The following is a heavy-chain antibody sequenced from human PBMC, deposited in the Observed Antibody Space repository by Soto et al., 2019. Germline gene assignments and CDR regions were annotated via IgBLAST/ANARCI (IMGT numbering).Heavy chain of an antibody. V-gene: IGHV4-34*01. CDR2: IHHSGST. CDR1: GVSLSGSY. J-gene: IGHJ4*02. CDR3: ASPRYCSDGTGYPDY. D-gene: IGHD2-15*01. Sequence: QVQLQQWGAGLLKPSETLSLTCAVYGVSLSGSYWSWIRQPPGTGLEWLGEIHHSGSTYYNPSLNSRFTLSVATSKNQFSLMLNSVPAADTAVYYFASPRYCSDGTGYPDYWGQGTLVTVSS.